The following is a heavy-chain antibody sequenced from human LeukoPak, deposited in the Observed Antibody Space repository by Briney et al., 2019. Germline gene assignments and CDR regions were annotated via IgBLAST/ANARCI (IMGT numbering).Heavy chain of an antibody. J-gene: IGHJ4*02. Sequence: SETLSLTCSVSGGAISTYYWNWIRQSPGQGLEWIGHISYGTTDYNPSLKSRVTIPADTSKNQISLTLTSVTADDTAVYYCARDKAHTYGYYFDPWGQGTQVLVSS. CDR1: GGAISTYY. D-gene: IGHD5-18*01. V-gene: IGHV4-59*01. CDR2: ISYGTT. CDR3: ARDKAHTYGYYFDP.